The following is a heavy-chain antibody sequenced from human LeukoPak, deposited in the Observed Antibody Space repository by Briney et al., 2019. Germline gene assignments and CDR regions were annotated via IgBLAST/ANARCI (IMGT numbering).Heavy chain of an antibody. V-gene: IGHV3-30*02. CDR2: IRNDGSKK. CDR1: GFTFSTYG. J-gene: IGHJ6*03. Sequence: GGSLRLSCAASGFTFSTYGMHWVRQAPGKGLEWVAFIRNDGSKKHHADSVKGRLTISRDNSKNTLYLQMNSLRAEDTAVYYCAKDGTPARVVASDYYYYMDVWGKGTTVTVSS. CDR3: AKDGTPARVVASDYYYYMDV. D-gene: IGHD2-15*01.